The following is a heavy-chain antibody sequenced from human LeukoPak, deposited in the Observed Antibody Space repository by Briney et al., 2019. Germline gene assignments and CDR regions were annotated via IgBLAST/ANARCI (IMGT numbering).Heavy chain of an antibody. CDR3: ARDGMVRGVVPDY. Sequence: SETLSLTCAVYGGSFSGYYWSWIRQPPGKGLEWIGEINHSGSTNYNPSLKSRVTISVDTSKNQFSLKLSSVTAADTAVYYCARDGMVRGVVPDYWGQGTLVTVSS. V-gene: IGHV4-34*01. J-gene: IGHJ4*02. D-gene: IGHD3-10*01. CDR2: INHSGST. CDR1: GGSFSGYY.